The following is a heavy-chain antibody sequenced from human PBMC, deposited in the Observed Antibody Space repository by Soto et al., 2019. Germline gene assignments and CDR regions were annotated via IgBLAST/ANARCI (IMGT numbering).Heavy chain of an antibody. D-gene: IGHD6-19*01. J-gene: IGHJ3*02. Sequence: EVPLVESGGDLVQPGPSLRLSCAASGFSFSSYSMNWVRQAPGKGLEWISYLSSSKTYIWYADSVKGRLTISRDNAKNSLSLQMNSLRDEDTAVYYCVRDSGWAFDIWGLGTMVTVSS. CDR2: LSSSKTYI. CDR3: VRDSGWAFDI. V-gene: IGHV3-48*02. CDR1: GFSFSSYS.